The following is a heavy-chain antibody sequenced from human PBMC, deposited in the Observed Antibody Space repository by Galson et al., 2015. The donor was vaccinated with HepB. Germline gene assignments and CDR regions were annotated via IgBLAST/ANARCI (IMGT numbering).Heavy chain of an antibody. J-gene: IGHJ5*02. CDR3: ARDLGAYPDL. CDR1: SGSISTYF. V-gene: IGHV4-59*01. Sequence: QVQLQESGPGLMKPSETLSLTCTISSGSISTYFWSWIRQFPGKGLEYIGDISYDGSTNYNPSLKSRVTISLATSKNQFSLSLSSVTTADTAVYYCARDLGAYPDLWGQGALVTVSS. CDR2: ISYDGST.